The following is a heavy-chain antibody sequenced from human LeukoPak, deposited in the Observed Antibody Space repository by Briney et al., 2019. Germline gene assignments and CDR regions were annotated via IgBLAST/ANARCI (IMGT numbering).Heavy chain of an antibody. V-gene: IGHV3-11*01. D-gene: IGHD4-11*01. CDR2: ISSSTRSII. J-gene: IGHJ4*02. Sequence: GGSLRLSCAASGFTCSDYYMSWIRQAPGKGLEWVSYISSSTRSIIYYTDSVQGRFPVYRDNAKNSLYLQMNSLRAEDTAVYYCARVGMMDDSANTLDYWGQGTLVTVS. CDR1: GFTCSDYY. CDR3: ARVGMMDDSANTLDY.